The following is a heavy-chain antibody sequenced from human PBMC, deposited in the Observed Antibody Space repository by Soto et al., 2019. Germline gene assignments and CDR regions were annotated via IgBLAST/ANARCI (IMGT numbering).Heavy chain of an antibody. Sequence: QVQLQESGPGLVKPSETLSPTCSVSDGSISSYYWGWIRQPPGKGLEWIGNIFYTGSTNYNPSLKSRVTISVDTSKNQFSLRLSSVTAADTAVYYCARLSPIGNNWNYFDFWGQGTLVTVSS. CDR3: ARLSPIGNNWNYFDF. CDR1: DGSISSYY. CDR2: IFYTGST. D-gene: IGHD1-1*01. V-gene: IGHV4-59*01. J-gene: IGHJ4*02.